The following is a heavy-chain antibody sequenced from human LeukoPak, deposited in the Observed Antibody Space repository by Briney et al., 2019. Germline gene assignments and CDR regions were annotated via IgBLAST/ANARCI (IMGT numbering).Heavy chain of an antibody. CDR2: IDARSGIT. CDR1: GFTFTIFG. V-gene: IGHV3-48*01. CDR3: AKDCRRSYYYDSSGPVDY. J-gene: IGHJ4*02. Sequence: GGSLRLSCATSGFTFTIFGINWLRQAPGKGPEWVSYIDARSGITYYADSVQGRFTISRDNSKNTLYLQMNSLRAEDTAVYYCAKDCRRSYYYDSSGPVDYWGQGTLVTVSS. D-gene: IGHD3-22*01.